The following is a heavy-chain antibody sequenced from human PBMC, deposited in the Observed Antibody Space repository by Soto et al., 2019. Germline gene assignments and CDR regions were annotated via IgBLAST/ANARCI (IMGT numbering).Heavy chain of an antibody. Sequence: GGSLRLSCTASGFTFEDYAMSWFRQAPGKGLEWIGFIKSKVYGGTTEYAASVKGRFTISRDDSISIAYLQMNSLKTEDTAVYYCTSTIFGVVIPGGYYYGMDVWGQGTTVTVSS. CDR1: GFTFEDYA. D-gene: IGHD3-3*01. V-gene: IGHV3-49*03. J-gene: IGHJ6*02. CDR3: TSTIFGVVIPGGYYYGMDV. CDR2: IKSKVYGGTT.